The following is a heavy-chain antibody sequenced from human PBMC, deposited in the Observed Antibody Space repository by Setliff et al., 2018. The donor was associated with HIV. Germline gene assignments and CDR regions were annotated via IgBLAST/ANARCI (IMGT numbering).Heavy chain of an antibody. CDR1: GYTFISNA. V-gene: IGHV1-69*13. J-gene: IGHJ3*01. Sequence: GASVKVSCKTSGYTFISNAFSWLRQAPGQGLEWMGGIIPIFGTANYAQKFQRRLTITADEVRNTAYVELSSLRSEDTAVYYCARHAGYYDSSGYYYDAFDLWGQGTMVTVSS. CDR3: ARHAGYYDSSGYYYDAFDL. CDR2: IIPIFGTA. D-gene: IGHD3-22*01.